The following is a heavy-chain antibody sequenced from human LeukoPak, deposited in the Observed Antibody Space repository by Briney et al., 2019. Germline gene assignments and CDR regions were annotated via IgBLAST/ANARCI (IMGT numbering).Heavy chain of an antibody. CDR3: ARDSAAFSLDY. CDR1: GGSISSGSYY. J-gene: IGHJ4*02. V-gene: IGHV4-61*10. CDR2: IYYSGST. Sequence: PSETLSLTCTVSGGSISSGSYYWSWIRQPAGKGLEWIGYIYYSGSTNYNPSLKSRVTISVDTSKNQFSLKLSSVTAADTAVYYCARDSAAFSLDYWGQGTLVTVSS. D-gene: IGHD6-25*01.